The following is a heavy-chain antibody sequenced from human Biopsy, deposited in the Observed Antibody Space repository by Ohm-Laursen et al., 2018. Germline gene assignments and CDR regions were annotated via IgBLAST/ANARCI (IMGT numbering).Heavy chain of an antibody. V-gene: IGHV1-24*01. CDR1: GYTLTELS. D-gene: IGHD1-1*01. CDR3: AAEINVWNVNY. CDR2: FAPENGKT. J-gene: IGHJ4*02. Sequence: SVKVSCKVSGYTLTELSMHWVRQAPGKGLEWMGGFAPENGKTVYTQNFQARVSMTEDTSTDTAYMELRSLRSEDTAVYYCAAEINVWNVNYWGQGTQVTVSS.